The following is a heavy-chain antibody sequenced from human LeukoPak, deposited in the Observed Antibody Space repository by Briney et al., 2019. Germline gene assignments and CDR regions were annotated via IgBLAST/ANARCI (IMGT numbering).Heavy chain of an antibody. Sequence: QPGGSLRLSCAASGFTFSSYWMHWVRQAPGKGLVWVSRINSDGSSTSYADSEKGRFTISRDNAKNTLYLQMNSLRAEDTAVYYCAREGSGWYYFDYWGQGTLVTVSS. CDR3: AREGSGWYYFDY. CDR2: INSDGSST. J-gene: IGHJ4*02. CDR1: GFTFSSYW. D-gene: IGHD6-19*01. V-gene: IGHV3-74*01.